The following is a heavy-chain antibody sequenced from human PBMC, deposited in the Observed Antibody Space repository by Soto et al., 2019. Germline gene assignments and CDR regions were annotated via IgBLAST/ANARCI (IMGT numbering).Heavy chain of an antibody. D-gene: IGHD2-2*02. CDR1: GGSIGTNY. CDR3: ARGYCSSTICYIWDNWFDP. J-gene: IGHJ5*02. CDR2: IYYSGRT. V-gene: IGHV4-59*01. Sequence: SETLSLTCTVSGGSIGTNYWSWIRLPPGKGLEWIGYIYYSGRTNYNPSLKSRVTISVDTSKNQFSLKLSSVTAADTAVYYCARGYCSSTICYIWDNWFDPWGQGTLVTVSS.